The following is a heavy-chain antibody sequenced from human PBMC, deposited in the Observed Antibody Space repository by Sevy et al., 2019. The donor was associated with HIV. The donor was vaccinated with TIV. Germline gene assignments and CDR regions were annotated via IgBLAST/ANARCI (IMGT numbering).Heavy chain of an antibody. V-gene: IGHV1-18*01. CDR3: ARGPPATTYYDYIWGSYRYAGIDY. D-gene: IGHD3-16*02. J-gene: IGHJ4*02. CDR2: ISAYNGNT. Sequence: ASVKVSCKASGYTFTSYGISWVRQAPGQGLEWMGWISAYNGNTNYAQKLQGRVTMTTDTSTSTAYMELRSLRSDDTAVYYCARGPPATTYYDYIWGSYRYAGIDYWGQGTLVTVSS. CDR1: GYTFTSYG.